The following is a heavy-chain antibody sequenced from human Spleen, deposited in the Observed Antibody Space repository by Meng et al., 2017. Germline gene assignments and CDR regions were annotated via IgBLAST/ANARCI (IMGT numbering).Heavy chain of an antibody. CDR2: ISSSGSTI. J-gene: IGHJ3*02. V-gene: IGHV3-48*03. CDR1: GFTFSSYE. D-gene: IGHD6-19*01. CDR3: ARAVAGSVSQRNDALYI. Sequence: GGSLRLSCAASGFTFSSYEMNWVRQAPGKGLEWVSYISSSGSTIYYADSVKGRFTISRDNSKNSLYLQMNSLRAEDTAVYYCARAVAGSVSQRNDALYIWGQGTMVTVSS.